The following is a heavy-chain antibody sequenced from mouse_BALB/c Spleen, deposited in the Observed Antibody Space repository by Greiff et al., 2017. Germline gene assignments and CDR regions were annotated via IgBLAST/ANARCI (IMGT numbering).Heavy chain of an antibody. CDR2: IWSGGST. J-gene: IGHJ3*01. CDR3: ARNCVNYVFAY. V-gene: IGHV2-4-1*01. D-gene: IGHD2-1*01. CDR1: GFSLTSYG. Sequence: QVQLKQSGPGLVQPSQSLSITCTVSGFSLTSYGVHWVRQSPGKGLEWLGVIWSGGSTDYNAPFISSLSISTDNSKNQVFYKMNSLLADDASIYYCARNCVNYVFAYWGQGTLVTVSA.